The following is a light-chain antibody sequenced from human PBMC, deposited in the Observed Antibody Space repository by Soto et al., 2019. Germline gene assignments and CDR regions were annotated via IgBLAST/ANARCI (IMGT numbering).Light chain of an antibody. CDR2: GAS. CDR1: QSVSSNY. CDR3: QQRSGWYT. Sequence: DIVLTQSPGTLSLSPGERATLSCRASQSVSSNYLAWYQQKPGQAPRLLIYGASTRATGVPDRFSGSGSGTDFTLTISRLEPEDFAVYHCQQRSGWYTFGQGTKLEIK. J-gene: IGKJ2*01. V-gene: IGKV3D-20*02.